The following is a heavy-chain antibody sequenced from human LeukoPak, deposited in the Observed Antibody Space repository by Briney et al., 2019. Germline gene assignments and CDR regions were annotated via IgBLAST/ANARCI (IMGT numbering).Heavy chain of an antibody. D-gene: IGHD3-10*01. V-gene: IGHV4-59*01. CDR3: ARRRVSGRYYYYGMDV. Sequence: SGGSLRLSCTAFGFAFSNVWMSWVRQAPGKGLEWIGYIYYSGSTNYNPSLKSRVTISVDTSKNQFSLKLSSVTAADTAVYYCARRRVSGRYYYYGMDVWGQGTTVTVSS. CDR1: GFAFSNVW. CDR2: IYYSGST. J-gene: IGHJ6*02.